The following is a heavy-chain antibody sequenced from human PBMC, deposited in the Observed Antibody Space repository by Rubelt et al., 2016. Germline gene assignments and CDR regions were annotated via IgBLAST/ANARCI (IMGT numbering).Heavy chain of an antibody. Sequence: QVQLQQWGAGLLKPSETLSLTCAVYGGSFSGYYWSWIRQPPGKGLEWIGEINHSGSPNYNPSLKRRVPISVDTAKTQFSLKLSSVTAADTAVYYCARGRRGSSSWLGRDYYGMDVWGQGTTVTVSS. V-gene: IGHV4-34*01. D-gene: IGHD6-13*01. J-gene: IGHJ6*02. CDR2: INHSGSP. CDR1: GGSFSGYY. CDR3: ARGRRGSSSWLGRDYYGMDV.